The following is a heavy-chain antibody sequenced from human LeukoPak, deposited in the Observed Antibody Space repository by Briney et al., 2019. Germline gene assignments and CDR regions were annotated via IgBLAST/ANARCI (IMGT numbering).Heavy chain of an antibody. CDR3: ARDLPLMVYAHPRSGGGDY. CDR1: GFTFSSYS. D-gene: IGHD2-8*01. V-gene: IGHV3-21*01. CDR2: ISSSSSYI. Sequence: GGSLRVSCAASGFTFSSYSLNWVRQAPGKGLEWVSSISSSSSYIYYADSVKGRFTISRDNAKNSLYLQMNSLRAEDTAVYYCARDLPLMVYAHPRSGGGDYWGQGTLVTVSS. J-gene: IGHJ4*02.